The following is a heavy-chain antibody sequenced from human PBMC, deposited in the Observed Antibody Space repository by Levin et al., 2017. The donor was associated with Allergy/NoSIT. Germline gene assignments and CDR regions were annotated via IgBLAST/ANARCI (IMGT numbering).Heavy chain of an antibody. D-gene: IGHD4-23*01. CDR3: ARANIGTKLVYYAMDV. CDR1: GFIFSNFA. CDR2: ISDDGSNK. V-gene: IGHV3-30-3*01. Sequence: SLKISCAASGFIFSNFAVDWVRQAPGKGLEWVAVISDDGSNKYYADSVEGRFTISRDNSRNTLYLQMNSLRIDDTAVYYCARANIGTKLVYYAMDVWGQGTTVTVSS. J-gene: IGHJ6*02.